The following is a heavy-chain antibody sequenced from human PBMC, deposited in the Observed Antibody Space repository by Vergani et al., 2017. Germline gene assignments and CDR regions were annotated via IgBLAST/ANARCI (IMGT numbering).Heavy chain of an antibody. Sequence: VQLLESGGGLVQPGGSLRLSCAASGFTFSSYAMSWVRQAPGKGLEWVSFISVGGDSTYYADSVKGRFTISRDKSKDTLYLQMNSLRAEDTAVYYCAKVARYCSSSRCHTSYFDYWGQGTLVTVSS. V-gene: IGHV3-23*01. CDR3: AKVARYCSSSRCHTSYFDY. D-gene: IGHD2-2*02. CDR1: GFTFSSYA. CDR2: ISVGGDST. J-gene: IGHJ4*02.